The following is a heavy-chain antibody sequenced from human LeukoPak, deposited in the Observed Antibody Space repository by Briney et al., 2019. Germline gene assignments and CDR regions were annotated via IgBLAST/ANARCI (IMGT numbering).Heavy chain of an antibody. V-gene: IGHV3-30*04. Sequence: GGSLRLSCAAPGFTFSSYAMHWVRQAPGKGLEWVAVISYDGSNKYYADSVKGRFTISRDNAKNFLYLQMNSLRAEDTALYYCARVRVVWDLDDAFDIWGQGTMVTVSS. CDR3: ARVRVVWDLDDAFDI. CDR1: GFTFSSYA. CDR2: ISYDGSNK. D-gene: IGHD1-26*01. J-gene: IGHJ3*02.